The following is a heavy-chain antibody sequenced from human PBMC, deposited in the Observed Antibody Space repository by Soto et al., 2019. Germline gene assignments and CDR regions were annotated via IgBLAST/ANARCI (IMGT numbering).Heavy chain of an antibody. D-gene: IGHD2-15*01. V-gene: IGHV1-2*04. J-gene: IGHJ4*02. Sequence: ASVKVSCKASGYTFTGYYMHWVRQAPGQGLEWMGWINPNSGGTNYAQKFQGWVTMTRGTSISTAYMELSRLRSDDTAVYYCARGSVVVVAATPFRDYWGQGTLVTVSS. CDR1: GYTFTGYY. CDR2: INPNSGGT. CDR3: ARGSVVVVAATPFRDY.